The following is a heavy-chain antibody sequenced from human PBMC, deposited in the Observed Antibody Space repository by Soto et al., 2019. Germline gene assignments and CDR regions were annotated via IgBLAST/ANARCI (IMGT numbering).Heavy chain of an antibody. CDR3: ARHGAYHSSSSEYYYYGMDV. CDR1: GYSFTSYW. Sequence: GESLKISCKGSGYSFTSYWIGWVRQMPGKGLEWMGIIYPGDSDTRYSPSFQGQVTISADKSISTAYLQWSSLKASDTAMYYCARHGAYHSSSSEYYYYGMDVWGQGTTVTVSS. J-gene: IGHJ6*02. CDR2: IYPGDSDT. D-gene: IGHD6-6*01. V-gene: IGHV5-51*01.